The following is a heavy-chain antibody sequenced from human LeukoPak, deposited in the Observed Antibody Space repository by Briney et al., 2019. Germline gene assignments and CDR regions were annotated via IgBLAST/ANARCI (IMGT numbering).Heavy chain of an antibody. V-gene: IGHV3-21*01. CDR1: GFTFSSYS. Sequence: GGSVRLSCAASGFTFSSYSMNWVRQAPGKGLEWVSSISSSSSYIYYADSVKGRFTISRDNAKNSLYLQMNSLRAEDTAVYYCERDHRLGATRYWGQGTLVTVSS. CDR2: ISSSSSYI. D-gene: IGHD1-26*01. CDR3: ERDHRLGATRY. J-gene: IGHJ4*02.